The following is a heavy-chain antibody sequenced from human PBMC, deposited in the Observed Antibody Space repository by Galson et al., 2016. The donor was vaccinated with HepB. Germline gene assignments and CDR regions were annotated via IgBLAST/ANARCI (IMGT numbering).Heavy chain of an antibody. CDR2: IYHSGSA. V-gene: IGHV4-59*01. CDR3: ARVGRWEPYNWFDP. Sequence: LSLTCTVSGGSISSYYWSWIRRPPGKGLEWIGYIYHSGSANYNPSLKSRVTILLDTSKNQFSLNLNSVTTADTAVYYCARVGRWEPYNWFDPRGQGTQVTVSS. CDR1: GGSISSYY. D-gene: IGHD1-26*01. J-gene: IGHJ5*02.